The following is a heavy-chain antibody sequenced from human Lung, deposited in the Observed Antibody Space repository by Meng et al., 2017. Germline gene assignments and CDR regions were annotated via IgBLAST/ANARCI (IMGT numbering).Heavy chain of an antibody. CDR1: GFTSGNYS. CDR2: IGVDSRYI. D-gene: IGHD2-15*01. Sequence: EVQLVESGGGLVMPGGSLRLSCVASGFTSGNYSRSWFRQAPGKGLEWVSSIGVDSRYIFYADSVKGGFASSRDNGKNSLYLKMHSLRPEDAAVFYCARFETVGVATGDFWGQGTLVTVSS. CDR3: ARFETVGVATGDF. J-gene: IGHJ4*02. V-gene: IGHV3-21*01.